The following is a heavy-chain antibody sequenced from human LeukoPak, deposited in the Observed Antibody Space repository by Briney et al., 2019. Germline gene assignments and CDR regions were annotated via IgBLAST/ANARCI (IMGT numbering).Heavy chain of an antibody. CDR3: ARGFSYSEDYFDY. Sequence: PGGSLRLSCAASGSSFTTYWMSWVRQAPGKGLEWVANINQDGSGKYYVDSVKGRFTISRDNAKDSLYLQMTSLRAEDTAVYYCARGFSYSEDYFDYWGQGTLVTVSS. CDR1: GSSFTTYW. CDR2: INQDGSGK. D-gene: IGHD5-18*01. V-gene: IGHV3-7*05. J-gene: IGHJ4*02.